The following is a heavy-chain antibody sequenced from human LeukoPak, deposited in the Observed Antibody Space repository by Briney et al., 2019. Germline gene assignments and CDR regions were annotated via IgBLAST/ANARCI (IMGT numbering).Heavy chain of an antibody. CDR2: IWYDGRKK. CDR1: GFVFGDYG. J-gene: IGHJ5*02. Sequence: PGGSLRLSCAASGFVFGDYGMHWGRQAPGKGLEWVAVIWYDGRKKDYVESVKGRFIVSRDNSKKMLYLQMNGLRVEDTAMYYCARDPGGCVDDWFHPWGRGTLVTVSS. CDR3: ARDPGGCVDDWFHP. D-gene: IGHD3-16*01. V-gene: IGHV3-33*01.